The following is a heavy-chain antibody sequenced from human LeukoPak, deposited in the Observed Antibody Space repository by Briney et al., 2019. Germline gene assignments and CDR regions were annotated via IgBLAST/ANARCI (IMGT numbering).Heavy chain of an antibody. Sequence: PGGSLRLSCAASGFTFSSYSMNWVRQAPGKGLEWVSSITSSSSYIYYADSVKGRFTISRDNAKNSLYLQMNSLRAEDTAVYYCARDNYYDSSGYRDPFDYWGQGTLVTVSS. CDR3: ARDNYYDSSGYRDPFDY. J-gene: IGHJ4*02. CDR2: ITSSSSYI. V-gene: IGHV3-21*01. CDR1: GFTFSSYS. D-gene: IGHD3-22*01.